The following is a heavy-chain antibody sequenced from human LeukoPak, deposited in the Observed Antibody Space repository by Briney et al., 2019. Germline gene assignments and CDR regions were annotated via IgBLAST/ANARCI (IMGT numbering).Heavy chain of an antibody. J-gene: IGHJ4*02. D-gene: IGHD6-13*01. Sequence: GGSLRLSCAASGFTFSSYWMHWVRQAPGKGLVWVSRINSDASTTSYADSVKGRFTISRDNAKNTLHLQMNSLRAEDTAVYYCAKLLAAAGAFDYWGQGTLVTVSS. CDR1: GFTFSSYW. V-gene: IGHV3-74*01. CDR2: INSDASTT. CDR3: AKLLAAAGAFDY.